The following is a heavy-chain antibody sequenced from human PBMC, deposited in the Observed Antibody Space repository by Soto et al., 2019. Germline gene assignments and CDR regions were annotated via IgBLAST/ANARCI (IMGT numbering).Heavy chain of an antibody. J-gene: IGHJ4*02. Sequence: QLQLQESGPGLVKPSETLSLTCTVSGGSISSSSYYWGWIRQPPGKGLEWIGSIYYSGSTYYNPSLKRRVTISVDTSKNQFPLKLSSVTAADTAVYYCARRRAGGYYDILTGYYPFDYWGQGTLVTVSS. D-gene: IGHD3-9*01. CDR2: IYYSGST. CDR1: GGSISSSSYY. V-gene: IGHV4-39*01. CDR3: ARRRAGGYYDILTGYYPFDY.